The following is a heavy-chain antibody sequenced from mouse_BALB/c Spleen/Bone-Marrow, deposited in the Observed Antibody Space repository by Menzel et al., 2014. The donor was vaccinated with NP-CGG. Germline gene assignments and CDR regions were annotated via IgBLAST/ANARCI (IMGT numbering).Heavy chain of an antibody. V-gene: IGHV14-3*02. CDR1: GFNIKDTY. CDR2: IDPANGNT. D-gene: IGHD1-1*01. Sequence: VQLQQSGAELVSPGASVRLSCTASGFNIKDTYIHWVMRRPEQGLEWIGRIDPANGNTKYDPKFQGKATITTDTSSNTASLQLSSLTSEDTAVYYCAGDYSFTYWGQGTLVTVSA. J-gene: IGHJ3*01. CDR3: AGDYSFTY.